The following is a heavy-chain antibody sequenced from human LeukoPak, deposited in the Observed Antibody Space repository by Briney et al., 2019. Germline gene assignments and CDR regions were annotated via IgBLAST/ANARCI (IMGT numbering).Heavy chain of an antibody. D-gene: IGHD6-19*01. CDR2: INPNSGGT. CDR1: EYTLTGYY. Sequence: GASVKGSRKGFEYTLTGYYMPWVRQAPGQGVGWVGWINPNSGGTNYAQKFQGRVTMTRDTSISTAYMELSRLKSDDTAVYYCARVRPYSSGWNFDYWGQGTLLTVSS. V-gene: IGHV1-2*02. J-gene: IGHJ4*02. CDR3: ARVRPYSSGWNFDY.